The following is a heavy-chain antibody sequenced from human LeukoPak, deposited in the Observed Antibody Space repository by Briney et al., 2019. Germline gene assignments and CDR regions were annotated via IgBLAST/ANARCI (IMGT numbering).Heavy chain of an antibody. Sequence: PGGSLRLSCAASGFIFRRYGMKWVRQASGKGLEWVSAISSTGGSTYYADSVRGRFIISRDSSKNTLYLQMNSLRVEDTAVYYCAKGGAQVGGQGTLVTVSS. J-gene: IGHJ4*02. CDR2: ISSTGGST. D-gene: IGHD1-26*01. CDR3: AKGGAQV. V-gene: IGHV3-23*01. CDR1: GFIFRRYG.